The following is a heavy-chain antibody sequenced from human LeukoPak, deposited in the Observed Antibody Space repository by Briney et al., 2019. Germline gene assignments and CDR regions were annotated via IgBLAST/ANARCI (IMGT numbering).Heavy chain of an antibody. CDR3: ARDPPRSWLQPPPAFDI. Sequence: ASVKVSCKASGGTFSSYAISWVRQAPGQGLEWMGGIIPIFGTANYAQKFQGRVTITTDESTSTAYMELSSLRSEDTAVYYCARDPPRSWLQPPPAFDIWGQGTMVTVSS. D-gene: IGHD5-24*01. CDR1: GGTFSSYA. CDR2: IIPIFGTA. J-gene: IGHJ3*02. V-gene: IGHV1-69*05.